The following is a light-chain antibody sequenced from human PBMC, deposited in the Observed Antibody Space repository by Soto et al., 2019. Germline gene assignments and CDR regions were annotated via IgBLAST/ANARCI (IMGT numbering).Light chain of an antibody. Sequence: QSVLTQPASVSGSPGQSITISCTGTSSDVGNYNLVSWYQQHPGKAPKLMIYDVNQRPSGVSDRFSGSKSGNTASLTISWLQAEDEADYYCCSYAGSYTWVFGGGTKLTVL. V-gene: IGLV2-23*02. CDR1: SSDVGNYNL. CDR3: CSYAGSYTWV. J-gene: IGLJ3*02. CDR2: DVN.